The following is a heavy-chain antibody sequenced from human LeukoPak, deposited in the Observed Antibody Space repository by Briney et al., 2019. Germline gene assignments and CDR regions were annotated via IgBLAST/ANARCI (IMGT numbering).Heavy chain of an antibody. V-gene: IGHV4-30-4*08. J-gene: IGHJ5*02. CDR1: GGSISSGDYY. CDR3: AREVVAALVLAVEGWFDP. Sequence: PSETLSLTCTVSGGSISSGDYYWSWIRQPPGKGLEWIGYIYHSGSTYYNPSLKSRVTISVDTSKNQFSLKLSSVTAADTAVYYCAREVVAALVLAVEGWFDPWGQGTLVTVSS. CDR2: IYHSGST. D-gene: IGHD2-15*01.